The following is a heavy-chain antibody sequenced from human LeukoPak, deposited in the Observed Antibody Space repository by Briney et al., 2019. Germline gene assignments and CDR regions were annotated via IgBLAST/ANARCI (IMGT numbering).Heavy chain of an antibody. D-gene: IGHD1-20*01. J-gene: IGHJ4*02. CDR3: ARYNSPNHSPSDY. CDR1: GGSISSGGYY. V-gene: IGHV4-31*03. CDR2: IYYSGST. Sequence: SETLSLTCTVSGGSISSGGYYWSWIRQHPGKGLEWIGYIYYSGSTYYNPSLKSRVTISVDTSKNQFSLKLSSVTAADTAVYYCARYNSPNHSPSDYWGQGTLVTVSS.